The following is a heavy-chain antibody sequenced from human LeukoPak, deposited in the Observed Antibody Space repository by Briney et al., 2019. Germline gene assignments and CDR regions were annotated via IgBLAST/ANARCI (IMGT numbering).Heavy chain of an antibody. CDR1: GGSISSSSYY. D-gene: IGHD3-9*01. Sequence: SETLSLTCTVSGGSISSSSYYWGWIRQPPGKGLEWIGSIYYSGSTYYNPSLKSRVTISVDTSKNQFSLKLSSVTAADTAVYYCARQERYYDILTGYYRRPKIDYWSQGTLVTVSS. J-gene: IGHJ4*02. V-gene: IGHV4-39*01. CDR3: ARQERYYDILTGYYRRPKIDY. CDR2: IYYSGST.